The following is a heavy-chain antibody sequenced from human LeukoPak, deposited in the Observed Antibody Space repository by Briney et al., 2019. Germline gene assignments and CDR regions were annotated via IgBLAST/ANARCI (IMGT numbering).Heavy chain of an antibody. V-gene: IGHV3-21*01. Sequence: PGGSLRLSCAASGFTFSTYYMNWVRQAPGKGLEWISYISGSSSYMYYADSVKGRFIISRDNAKNSLYLQMSSLRAEDTAVYYCASLYGGNSDYWGQGTLVTVSS. D-gene: IGHD4-23*01. CDR2: ISGSSSYM. CDR1: GFTFSTYY. CDR3: ASLYGGNSDY. J-gene: IGHJ4*02.